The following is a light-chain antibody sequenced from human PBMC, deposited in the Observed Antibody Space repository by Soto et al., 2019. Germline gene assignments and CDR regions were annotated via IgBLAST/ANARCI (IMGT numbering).Light chain of an antibody. CDR2: GNT. V-gene: IGLV1-40*01. CDR1: STNIGAGYD. J-gene: IGLJ1*01. CDR3: QSHDSRLHASV. Sequence: QSVLTQPPSVSGAPGQRVTISCTWSSTNIGAGYDVHWYLQLPGTAPKLIIYGNTNRPSGVPDRFSGSKSGSSASLAITGLQAEDEADYYCQSHDSRLHASVFGTGTKVTVL.